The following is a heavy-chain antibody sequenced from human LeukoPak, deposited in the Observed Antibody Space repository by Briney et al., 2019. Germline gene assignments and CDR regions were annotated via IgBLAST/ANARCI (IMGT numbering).Heavy chain of an antibody. J-gene: IGHJ6*03. D-gene: IGHD6-19*01. CDR2: MNPNSGNT. CDR1: GYTFTIYD. Sequence: GASVKVSCKASGYTFTIYDINWVRQATGQGLEWMGWMNPNSGNTGYAQKFQGRVVMTKNTSIRTAYMELSSLTSEDTAIYYCARGRGKAVAAIAGAAWDHNMDVWGEGTTVTVS. CDR3: ARGRGKAVAAIAGAAWDHNMDV. V-gene: IGHV1-8*02.